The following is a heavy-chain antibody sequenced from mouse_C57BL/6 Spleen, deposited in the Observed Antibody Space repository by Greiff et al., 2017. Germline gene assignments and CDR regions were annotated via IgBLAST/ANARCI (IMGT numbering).Heavy chain of an antibody. V-gene: IGHV1-55*01. Sequence: QVQLQQPGAELVKPGASVKMSCKASGYTFTSYWITWVKQRPGQGLEWIGDIYPGSGSTNYNEKFKSKATLTVDTSSSTAYMQLSSLTSEDSAVYYCARGDGNLAWFAYWGQGTLVTVSA. CDR1: GYTFTSYW. CDR2: IYPGSGST. D-gene: IGHD2-1*01. J-gene: IGHJ3*01. CDR3: ARGDGNLAWFAY.